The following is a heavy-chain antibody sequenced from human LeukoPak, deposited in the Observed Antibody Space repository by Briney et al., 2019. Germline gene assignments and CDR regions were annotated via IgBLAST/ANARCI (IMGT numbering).Heavy chain of an antibody. J-gene: IGHJ4*02. V-gene: IGHV1-69*13. CDR2: IIPIFGTA. CDR1: GGTFSSYA. Sequence: ASVKVSCKASGGTFSSYAISWVRQAPGQGLEWMGGIIPIFGTANYAQKFQGRVTITADESTSTAYMELSSLRSEDTAVYYCAGVARSGYYFDYWGQGTLVTVSS. CDR3: AGVARSGYYFDY. D-gene: IGHD7-27*01.